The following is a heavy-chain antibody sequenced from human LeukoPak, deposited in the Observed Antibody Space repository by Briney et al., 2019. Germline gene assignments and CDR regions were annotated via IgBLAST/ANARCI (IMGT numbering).Heavy chain of an antibody. Sequence: SETLSLTCTVPGGSISSYYWSWIRQPPGKGLEWIGYIYYSGSTNYNPSLKSRVTISVDTSKNQFSLKLSSVTAADTAVYYCASGPSYYYGMDVWGQGTTVTVSS. CDR1: GGSISSYY. J-gene: IGHJ6*02. V-gene: IGHV4-59*01. CDR3: ASGPSYYYGMDV. CDR2: IYYSGST.